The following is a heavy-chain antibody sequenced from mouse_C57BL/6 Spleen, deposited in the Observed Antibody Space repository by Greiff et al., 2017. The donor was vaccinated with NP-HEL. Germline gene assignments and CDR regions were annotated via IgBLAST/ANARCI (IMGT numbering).Heavy chain of an antibody. CDR1: GYTFTDYN. CDR3: ARLYYDYDDGFAY. J-gene: IGHJ3*01. V-gene: IGHV1-22*01. Sequence: VQLQQSGPELVKPGASVKMSCKASGYTFTDYNMHWVKQSHGKSLEWIGYINPNNGGTSYNQKFKGKATLTVNKSSSTAYMELRSLTSEDSAVYYCARLYYDYDDGFAYWGQGTLVTVSA. CDR2: INPNNGGT. D-gene: IGHD2-4*01.